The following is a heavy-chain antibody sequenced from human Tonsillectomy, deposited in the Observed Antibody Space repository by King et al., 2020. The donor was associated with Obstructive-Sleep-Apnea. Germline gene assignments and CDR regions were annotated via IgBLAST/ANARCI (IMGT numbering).Heavy chain of an antibody. CDR3: AKDIWNYGHYYYGMDV. J-gene: IGHJ6*02. Sequence: VQLVESGGGVVHPGRSLRLSCAASGFTFSSYGMHWVRQAPGRGLEWVAFIRNDGGNKYYVDSVKGRFTISRDISKNTLYLQMNSLRVEDTAVYYCAKDIWNYGHYYYGMDVWGQGTTVTVSS. V-gene: IGHV3-30*02. CDR1: GFTFSSYG. CDR2: IRNDGGNK. D-gene: IGHD1-7*01.